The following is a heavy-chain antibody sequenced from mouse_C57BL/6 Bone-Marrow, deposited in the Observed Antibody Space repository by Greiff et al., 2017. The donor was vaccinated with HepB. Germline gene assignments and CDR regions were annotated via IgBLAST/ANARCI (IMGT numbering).Heavy chain of an antibody. J-gene: IGHJ2*01. V-gene: IGHV1-75*01. CDR3: ARCLYYDYDDYFDY. CDR2: IFPGSGST. CDR1: GYTFTDYY. Sequence: QVQLKESGPELVKPGASVKISCKASGYTFTDYYINWVKQRPGQGLEWIGWIFPGSGSTYYNEKFKGKATLTVDKSSSTAYMLLSSLTSEDSAVYFCARCLYYDYDDYFDYWGQGTTLTVSS. D-gene: IGHD2-4*01.